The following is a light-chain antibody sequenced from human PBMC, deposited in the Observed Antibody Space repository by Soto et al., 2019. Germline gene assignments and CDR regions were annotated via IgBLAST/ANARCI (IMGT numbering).Light chain of an antibody. J-gene: IGLJ3*02. Sequence: QSALTQPASVSGSPGQSITISCTGTSSDVGYSNYVSWYQQLPGKAPKLMIYDVSDRPSGVSNRFSGSKSGSTASLTISGLQAEDEADYYCSSYTSSSTLAVFGGGTKVTVL. CDR2: DVS. V-gene: IGLV2-14*01. CDR1: SSDVGYSNY. CDR3: SSYTSSSTLAV.